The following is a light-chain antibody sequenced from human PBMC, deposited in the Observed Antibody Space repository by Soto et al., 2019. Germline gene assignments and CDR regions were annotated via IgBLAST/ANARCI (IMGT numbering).Light chain of an antibody. Sequence: IVLTQSPATLSLSPGESATLSCRASQNISSYLIWYQQRPGQAPRLLIYDVSNRATGIPARFSGSGSGTDFTLTISSLEPGDSAVYYCQQRSNWPRTFGQATKVDIK. CDR3: QQRSNWPRT. J-gene: IGKJ1*01. CDR1: QNISSY. V-gene: IGKV3-11*01. CDR2: DVS.